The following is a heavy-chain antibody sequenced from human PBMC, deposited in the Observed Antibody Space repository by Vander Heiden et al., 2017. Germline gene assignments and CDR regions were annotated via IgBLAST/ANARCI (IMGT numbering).Heavy chain of an antibody. J-gene: IGHJ4*02. V-gene: IGHV3-21*01. Sequence: EVQLVESGGGLVQPGGSLRLSCAASGFTFSIYSMHWFPQAPGKGLDWVSSISSSSSYIYYADSVKVRFTISRDNAKNSLYLQMNSLRAEDTAVYYCAREWGTGYGDEEGRGKDWGQGTLVTVSS. CDR3: AREWGTGYGDEEGRGKD. CDR1: GFTFSIYS. CDR2: ISSSSSYI. D-gene: IGHD4-17*01.